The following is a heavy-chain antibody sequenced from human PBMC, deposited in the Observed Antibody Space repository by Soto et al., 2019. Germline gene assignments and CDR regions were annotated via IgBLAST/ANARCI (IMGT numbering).Heavy chain of an antibody. Sequence: KTSETLSLTCTVSGGSINSYYWSWVRQPPGKGLEWIGEIYHSGSTNYNPSLKSRVTISVDKSKNQFSLKLSSVTAADTAVYYCARVSGSYYYGMDVWGQGTTVTVSS. V-gene: IGHV4-4*02. J-gene: IGHJ6*02. CDR1: GGSINSYY. D-gene: IGHD1-26*01. CDR3: ARVSGSYYYGMDV. CDR2: IYHSGST.